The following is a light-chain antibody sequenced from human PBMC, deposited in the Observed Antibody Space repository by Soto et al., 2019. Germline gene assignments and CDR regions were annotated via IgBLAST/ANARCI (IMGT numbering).Light chain of an antibody. V-gene: IGKV3-20*01. Sequence: EMVLSQSPGTLSLSPGERGTLSCKASQTLRSDYLAWYQQKPGQAPRLLIYAASRRAAGVPDRFSGSASGTDFTLTISRLEPEDFALYYCHQYGSSPRTFGQGTRVEI. CDR2: AAS. CDR3: HQYGSSPRT. J-gene: IGKJ1*01. CDR1: QTLRSDY.